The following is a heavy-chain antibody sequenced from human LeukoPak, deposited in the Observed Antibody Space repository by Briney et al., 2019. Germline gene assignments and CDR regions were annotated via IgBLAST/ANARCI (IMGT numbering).Heavy chain of an antibody. Sequence: SETLSLTCAVYGGSFSGYYWSWIRQPPGKGLEWIGEINHSGSTNYNPSLKSRVTISVDTSKNQFSLKLSSVTAADTAVYYCARALELSYYFDYWGQGTLVTVSS. CDR1: GGSFSGYY. D-gene: IGHD2/OR15-2a*01. J-gene: IGHJ4*02. V-gene: IGHV4-34*01. CDR3: ARALELSYYFDY. CDR2: INHSGST.